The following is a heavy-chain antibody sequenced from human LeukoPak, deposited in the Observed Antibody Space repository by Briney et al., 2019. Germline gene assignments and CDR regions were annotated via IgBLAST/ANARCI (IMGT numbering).Heavy chain of an antibody. D-gene: IGHD6-19*01. Sequence: PGGSLRLSCAASGFTFDDYAMHWVRHAPGKGLEWVSGISWNSGSIGYADSVKGRFTISRDNAKNSLYLQMNSLRAEDTALYYCAKDNSPYSSGCDYWGQGTLVTVSS. CDR3: AKDNSPYSSGCDY. J-gene: IGHJ4*02. V-gene: IGHV3-9*01. CDR2: ISWNSGSI. CDR1: GFTFDDYA.